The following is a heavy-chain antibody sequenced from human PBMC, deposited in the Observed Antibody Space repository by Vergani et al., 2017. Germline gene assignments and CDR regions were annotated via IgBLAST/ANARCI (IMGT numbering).Heavy chain of an antibody. CDR2: IVSSGTT. CDR3: ARGSRAEGGSGPDK. J-gene: IGHJ4*02. CDR1: GGSVRTSIGYY. D-gene: IGHD6-13*01. V-gene: IGHV4-61*02. Sequence: QVQLQESGPGLVKPSQTLYLSCTVSGGSVRTSIGYYWTWIRQPAGKTLEWIGEIVSSGTTNYNPSFKNRVTMSVDTSKNQFSLKLNSVTAADTAVYYCARGSRAEGGSGPDKWGQGTLVTVSS.